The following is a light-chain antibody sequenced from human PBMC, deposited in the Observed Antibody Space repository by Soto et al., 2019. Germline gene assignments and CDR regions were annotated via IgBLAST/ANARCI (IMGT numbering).Light chain of an antibody. J-gene: IGLJ1*01. CDR3: SSYTSSSSYV. CDR2: GVR. CDR1: GNDIGAYDY. Sequence: QSVLTQPTSVSGSPGQSIAIPCTGNGNDIGAYDYVSWYQQHPGKAPRLLIHGVRNRPPGISSRFSGSKSGNTASLTISGLQAEDEADYYCSSYTSSSSYVFGTGTKVTVL. V-gene: IGLV2-14*01.